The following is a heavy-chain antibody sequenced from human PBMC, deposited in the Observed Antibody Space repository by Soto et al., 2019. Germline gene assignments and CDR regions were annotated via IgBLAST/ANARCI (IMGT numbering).Heavy chain of an antibody. J-gene: IGHJ6*03. CDR2: IKSKTDGGTT. CDR1: GFTFSNAW. V-gene: IGHV3-15*01. D-gene: IGHD6-19*01. CDR3: TTFPIAVADPYYYYYYMDV. Sequence: GGSLRLSCAASGFTFSNAWMSWVRQAPGKGLEWVGRIKSKTDGGTTDYAAPVKGRFTISRDDSKNTLYLQMNSLKTEDTAVYYCTTFPIAVADPYYYYYYMDVWGKGTTVTVSS.